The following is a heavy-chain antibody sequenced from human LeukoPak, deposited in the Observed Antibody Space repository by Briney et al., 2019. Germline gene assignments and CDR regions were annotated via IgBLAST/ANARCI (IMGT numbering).Heavy chain of an antibody. CDR1: GFSFSTSS. CDR2: IKEDGSGK. V-gene: IGHV3-7*01. Sequence: GGSLRLSCVASGFSFSTSSMTWVRQSPGKGLEWLANIKEDGSGKVYVDSVKGRFTISRDNAKNSLYLQMNTLRVDDSAVYYCARDPYSGKYGAFDIWGQGTMVTVSS. CDR3: ARDPYSGKYGAFDI. D-gene: IGHD1-26*01. J-gene: IGHJ3*02.